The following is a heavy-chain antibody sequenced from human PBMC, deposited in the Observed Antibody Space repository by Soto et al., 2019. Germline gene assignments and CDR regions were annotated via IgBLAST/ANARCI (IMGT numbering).Heavy chain of an antibody. CDR2: TYFRSKWNT. Sequence: LSQTLSLTCAISGDSVSGNSVTWTWIRQSPSRGLEWLGRTYFRSKWNTDYAISVKSRITVSPDTSKNQFSLQLTSVTPEDTAMYYSASDSPGGDTSFDYWGQGTLVTVSP. CDR3: ASDSPGGDTSFDY. D-gene: IGHD2-21*02. CDR1: GDSVSGNSVT. J-gene: IGHJ4*02. V-gene: IGHV6-1*01.